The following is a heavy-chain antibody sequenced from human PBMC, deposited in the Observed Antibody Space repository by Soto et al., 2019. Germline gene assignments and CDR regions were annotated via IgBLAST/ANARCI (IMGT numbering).Heavy chain of an antibody. CDR2: ISGSGGST. CDR3: AKAISSRGGFDY. D-gene: IGHD3-3*02. Sequence: EVQLLESGGGLVQPGGSLRLSCAASGFTFSSYAMSWVRQAPGKGLEWVSAISGSGGSTYYADSVKGRFTISSDNSKNTLYLQMNSLRAEDTAVYYCAKAISSRGGFDYWGQGTLVTVSS. J-gene: IGHJ4*02. V-gene: IGHV3-23*01. CDR1: GFTFSSYA.